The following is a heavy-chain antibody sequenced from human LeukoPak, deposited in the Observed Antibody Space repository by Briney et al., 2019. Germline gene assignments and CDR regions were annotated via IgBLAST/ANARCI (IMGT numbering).Heavy chain of an antibody. CDR2: ISAYNGNT. CDR1: GYTFTSYG. J-gene: IGHJ5*02. D-gene: IGHD2-15*01. CDR3: ARNGRGYCSGGSCWTTMYNWFDP. Sequence: ASVKVSCKASGYTFTSYGISWVRQAPGQGLEWMGWISAYNGNTNYAQKLQGRVTMTTDTSTSTAYMELRSLRSDDTAVYYCARNGRGYCSGGSCWTTMYNWFDPWGQGTLVTVSS. V-gene: IGHV1-18*01.